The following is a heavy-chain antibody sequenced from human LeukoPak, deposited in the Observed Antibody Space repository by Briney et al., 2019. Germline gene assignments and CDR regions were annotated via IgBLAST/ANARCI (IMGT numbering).Heavy chain of an antibody. CDR3: ARDGTHHSWDY. CDR1: GYTFTNYY. V-gene: IGHV1-46*01. D-gene: IGHD6-13*01. CDR2: IHSGGGST. Sequence: GASVKVSCKASGYTFTNYYMHWVRQAPGQGLEWMGIIHSGGGSTTYPQKFQGRVTMTRDTSTTTVYMELSSLRSEDTAVYYCARDGTHHSWDYWGQGTLVTVSS. J-gene: IGHJ4*02.